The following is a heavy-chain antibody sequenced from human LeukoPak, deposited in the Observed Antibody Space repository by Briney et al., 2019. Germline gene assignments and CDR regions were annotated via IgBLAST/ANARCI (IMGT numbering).Heavy chain of an antibody. CDR2: ISSSSSYI. J-gene: IGHJ3*02. Sequence: GGSLRLSCAASGFTFSSYSMNWVRQAPGKGLEWVSSISSSSSYIYYADSVKGRFTISRDSARNSLYLQMNSLRAEDTAVYYCASEDCGGDCYRNDAFDIWGQGTMVTVSS. CDR3: ASEDCGGDCYRNDAFDI. D-gene: IGHD2-21*02. CDR1: GFTFSSYS. V-gene: IGHV3-21*01.